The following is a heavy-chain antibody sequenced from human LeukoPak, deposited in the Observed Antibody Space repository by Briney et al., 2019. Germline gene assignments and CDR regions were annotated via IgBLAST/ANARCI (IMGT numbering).Heavy chain of an antibody. D-gene: IGHD3-10*01. V-gene: IGHV3-23*01. Sequence: GGSLRLSCAASGFTFSSYAMSWVRQAPGEGLEWVSAISGSGGSTYYADSVKGRFTISRDNSKNTLYLQMNSLRAEDTAVYYCAKHWGLYGSGSYYNSPSFDYWGQGTLVTVSS. CDR1: GFTFSSYA. CDR3: AKHWGLYGSGSYYNSPSFDY. CDR2: ISGSGGST. J-gene: IGHJ4*02.